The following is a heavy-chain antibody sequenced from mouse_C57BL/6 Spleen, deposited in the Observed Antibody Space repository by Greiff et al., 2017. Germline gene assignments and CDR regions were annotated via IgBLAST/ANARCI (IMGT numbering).Heavy chain of an antibody. CDR1: GFTFSSYG. V-gene: IGHV5-6*01. J-gene: IGHJ2*01. CDR3: ASGNSFDY. CDR2: ISSGGSYT. Sequence: EVNVVESGGDLVKPGGSLKLSCAASGFTFSSYGMSWVRQTPDKRLEWVATISSGGSYTYYPDSVKGRFTISRDHAKNTLYLQMSSLKSEDTAMYYCASGNSFDYWGQGTTLTVSS.